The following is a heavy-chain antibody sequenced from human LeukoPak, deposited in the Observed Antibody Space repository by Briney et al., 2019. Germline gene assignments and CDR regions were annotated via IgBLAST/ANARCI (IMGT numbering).Heavy chain of an antibody. CDR1: GYTFTDYY. V-gene: IGHV1-2*02. Sequence: ASVKVSCKASGYTFTDYYIHWVRQAPGQGLEYRGWINPSSGGTNYARNFQGRVTMTRDTSISTVYMELSRLRSDDTAVYYCGRPDFGSGNYYPPPHWGQGTLVTVSS. D-gene: IGHD3-10*01. J-gene: IGHJ4*02. CDR3: GRPDFGSGNYYPPPH. CDR2: INPSSGGT.